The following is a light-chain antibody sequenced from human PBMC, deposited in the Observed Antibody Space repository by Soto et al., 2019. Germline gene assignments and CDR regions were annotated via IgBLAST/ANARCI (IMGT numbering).Light chain of an antibody. CDR2: EVN. Sequence: QSALTQPPSASGSPGQSVAISCTGTASDIGGYNFVSWYQQHPGKAPKLMIYEVNKRPSGVPDRFSGSKSGNTASLTISGLQAEDEADYYCSSYISSTTPNWVFGGGTTLTV. CDR1: ASDIGGYNF. V-gene: IGLV2-8*01. J-gene: IGLJ3*02. CDR3: SSYISSTTPNWV.